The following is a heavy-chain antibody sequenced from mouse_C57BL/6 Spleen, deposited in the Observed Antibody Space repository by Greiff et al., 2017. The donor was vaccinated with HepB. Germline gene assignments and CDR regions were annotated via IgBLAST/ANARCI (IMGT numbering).Heavy chain of an antibody. CDR3: AREISNYRDY. CDR2: IDPSDSYT. V-gene: IGHV1-50*01. Sequence: VQLQQPGAELVKPGASVKLSCKASGYTFTSYWMQWVKQRPGQGLEWIGEIDPSDSYTNYNQKFKGKATLTVDTSSSTAYLQLSSLTSEDSAVYYCAREISNYRDYWGQGTTLTVSS. D-gene: IGHD5-1-1*01. CDR1: GYTFTSYW. J-gene: IGHJ2*01.